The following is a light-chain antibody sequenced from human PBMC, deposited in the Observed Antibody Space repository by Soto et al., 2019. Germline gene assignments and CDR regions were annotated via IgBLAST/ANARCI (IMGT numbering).Light chain of an antibody. CDR3: QQHVTSPHT. CDR2: GAF. Sequence: EIVLTQSPGTLSLSPGERATLSCRASQSVSSSQLTWYQVKPGQAPRLLIYGAFNRATGIPDRFSGSGSGTDFTLTISRLEPEDFAVYFCQQHVTSPHTFGQGTKVQIK. J-gene: IGKJ1*01. CDR1: QSVSSSQ. V-gene: IGKV3-20*01.